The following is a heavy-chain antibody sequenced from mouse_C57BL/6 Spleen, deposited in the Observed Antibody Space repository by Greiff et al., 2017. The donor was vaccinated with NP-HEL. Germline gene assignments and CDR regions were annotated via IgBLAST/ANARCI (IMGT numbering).Heavy chain of an antibody. Sequence: VQLQQSGAELARPGASVKLSCKASGYTFTSYGISWVKQRTGQGLEWIGEIYPRSGNTYYNEKFKGKATLTADKSSSTAYMELRSLTSGDSAVYFCARYGSSGYFDVWGTGTTVTVSS. D-gene: IGHD1-1*01. J-gene: IGHJ1*03. CDR2: IYPRSGNT. V-gene: IGHV1-81*01. CDR3: ARYGSSGYFDV. CDR1: GYTFTSYG.